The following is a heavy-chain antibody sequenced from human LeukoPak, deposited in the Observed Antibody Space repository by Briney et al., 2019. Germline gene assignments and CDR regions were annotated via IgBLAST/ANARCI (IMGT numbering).Heavy chain of an antibody. CDR2: IHFRGST. CDR1: GGPFSSYY. CDR3: ARSYCSSGSCYYYYYGMDV. D-gene: IGHD2-15*01. Sequence: PSETLSLTCTVSGGPFSSYYWSWIRQPPGKGLEWIGYIHFRGSTNYNPSLKSRVTISVDTSKNQLSLKLSSVTAADTAVYYCARSYCSSGSCYYYYYGMDVWGQGTTVTVSS. V-gene: IGHV4-59*13. J-gene: IGHJ6*02.